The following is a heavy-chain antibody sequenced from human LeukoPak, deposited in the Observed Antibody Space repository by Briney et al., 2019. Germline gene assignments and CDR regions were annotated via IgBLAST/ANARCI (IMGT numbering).Heavy chain of an antibody. Sequence: GRSLRLSCAASGFTFDDYAMDSVRQAPGKGLGWVSGISWNSGSIGYADSVKGRFTISRDNGKNSLYLQMNSLRAEDTALYYCAEDDGGSFDYWGQGTLVTVSS. CDR3: AEDDGGSFDY. CDR2: ISWNSGSI. CDR1: GFTFDDYA. V-gene: IGHV3-9*01. J-gene: IGHJ4*02.